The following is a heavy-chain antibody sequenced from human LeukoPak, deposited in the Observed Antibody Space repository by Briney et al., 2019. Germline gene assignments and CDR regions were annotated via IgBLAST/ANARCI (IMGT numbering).Heavy chain of an antibody. CDR2: ISSSSSYI. D-gene: IGHD6-19*01. V-gene: IGHV3-21*01. CDR1: GFTFSSYS. Sequence: GGSLRLSCAASGFTFSSYSMNWVRQAPGKGLEWVSSISSSSSYIYYADSVKGRFTISRDNAKNSLYLQMNSLRAEDTAVYYCARDRMVSSGQYYYYYYYMDVWGKGTTVTVSS. CDR3: ARDRMVSSGQYYYYYYYMDV. J-gene: IGHJ6*03.